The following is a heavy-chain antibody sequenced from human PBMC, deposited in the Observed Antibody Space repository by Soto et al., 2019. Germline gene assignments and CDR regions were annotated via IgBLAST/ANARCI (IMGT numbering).Heavy chain of an antibody. CDR3: ARAVKDFWSGYTDYYYGMDV. Sequence: SVKVSCKASGGTFSSYAISWVRQAPGQGLEWMGGIIPIFGTANYAQKFQGRVTITADESTSTAYMELSSLRSEDTAVYYCARAVKDFWSGYTDYYYGMDVWGQGTTATVSS. J-gene: IGHJ6*02. V-gene: IGHV1-69*13. CDR2: IIPIFGTA. CDR1: GGTFSSYA. D-gene: IGHD3-3*01.